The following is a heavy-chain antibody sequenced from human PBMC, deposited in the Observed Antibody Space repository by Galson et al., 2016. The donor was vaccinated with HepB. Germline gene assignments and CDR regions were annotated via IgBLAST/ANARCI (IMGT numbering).Heavy chain of an antibody. V-gene: IGHV4-30-2*01. J-gene: IGHJ4*02. D-gene: IGHD5-12*01. CDR2: IFYGANT. CDR3: ARCVRGYDRYYFDS. CDR1: RVSITTDGYA. Sequence: TLSLTCAVSRVSITTDGYAWTWIRQAPGKGLEWLGYIFYGANTYYKTSLNIRVTITLDTSNNHFSLKLTYVTAADTALYYCARCVRGYDRYYFDSWGQGTLVSVSS.